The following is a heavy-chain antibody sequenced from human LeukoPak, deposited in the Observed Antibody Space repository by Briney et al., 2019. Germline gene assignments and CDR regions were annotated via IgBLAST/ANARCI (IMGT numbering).Heavy chain of an antibody. D-gene: IGHD1-26*01. CDR1: GGSISSSSYY. CDR2: IYYSGST. J-gene: IGHJ4*02. V-gene: IGHV4-39*01. CDR3: ARTVGATTAY. Sequence: SETLSLTCTVSGGSISSSSYYWGWIRQPPGKGLEWIGSIYYSGSTYYNPSLKSRVTISVDTSKNQFSLKLSSVTAADTAVYYCARTVGATTAYWGQGTLVTASS.